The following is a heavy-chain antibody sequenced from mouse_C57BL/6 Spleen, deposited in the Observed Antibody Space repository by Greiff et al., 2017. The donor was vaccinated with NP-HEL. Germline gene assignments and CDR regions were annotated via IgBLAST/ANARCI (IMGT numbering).Heavy chain of an antibody. CDR1: GFNIKDDY. J-gene: IGHJ2*01. D-gene: IGHD1-1*01. V-gene: IGHV14-4*01. Sequence: DVQLVESGAELVRPGASVKLSCTASGFNIKDDYMHWVKQRPEQGLEWIGWIDPENGDTEYASKFQGKATITADTSSNTAYLQLSSLTSEDTAVYYCTKLLRYYFDYWGQGTTLTVSS. CDR2: IDPENGDT. CDR3: TKLLRYYFDY.